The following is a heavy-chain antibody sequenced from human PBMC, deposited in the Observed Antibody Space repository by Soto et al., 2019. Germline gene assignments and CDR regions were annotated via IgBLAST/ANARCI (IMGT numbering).Heavy chain of an antibody. CDR3: ARNVWFGELFFDY. V-gene: IGHV4-34*01. CDR1: GGSFSGYY. D-gene: IGHD3-10*01. Sequence: SETLSLTCAVYGGSFSGYYWSWIRQPPGKGLEWIGEINHSGSTNYNPSLKCRVTISVDTSKNQFSLKLSSVTAADTSVYYCARNVWFGELFFDYWGQGTLVTVSS. J-gene: IGHJ4*02. CDR2: INHSGST.